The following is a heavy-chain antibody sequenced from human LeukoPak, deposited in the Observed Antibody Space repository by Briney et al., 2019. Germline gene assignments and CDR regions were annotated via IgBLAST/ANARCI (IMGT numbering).Heavy chain of an antibody. CDR1: GFTFSSYE. D-gene: IGHD2-8*02. Sequence: GGSLRLSCAASGFTFSSYELNWVRPGPGKELKGVSYISSSGSTIYYADSVKGRFTISRDNAKNSVYLQMTSLGAEDTAVYYCATYTQYFGAPGGADYWGLGTLVTVSS. CDR3: ATYTQYFGAPGGADY. CDR2: ISSSGSTI. J-gene: IGHJ4*02. V-gene: IGHV3-48*03.